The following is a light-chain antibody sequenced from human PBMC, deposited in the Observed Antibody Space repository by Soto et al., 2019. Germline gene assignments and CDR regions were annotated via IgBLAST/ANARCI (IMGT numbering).Light chain of an antibody. CDR3: SSYTGSSTWV. CDR2: DVS. Sequence: QSALTQPASVSGSPGQSITISCAGTMRDVGAYNLVSWYQQHPGRAPQLIIYDVSNRPSGVANRFSGSKSGNTASLTISGLQAEDEADYYCSSYTGSSTWVFGGGTKLTVL. J-gene: IGLJ3*02. V-gene: IGLV2-14*03. CDR1: MRDVGAYNL.